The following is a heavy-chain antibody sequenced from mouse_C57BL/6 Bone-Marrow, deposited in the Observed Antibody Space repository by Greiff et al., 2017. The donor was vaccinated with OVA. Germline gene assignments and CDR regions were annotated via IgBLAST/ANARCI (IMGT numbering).Heavy chain of an antibody. V-gene: IGHV1-50*01. CDR3: ARDYGSPAWFAY. J-gene: IGHJ3*01. CDR2: IDPSDSYT. Sequence: VQLQQPGAELVKPGASVKLSCKASGYTFPSYWMQWVKQRPGQGLEWIGEIDPSDSYTNYNQKFKGKATLTVDTSSSTAYLQLSSLTSADAAVYYCARDYGSPAWFAYWGQGTLVTVSA. D-gene: IGHD1-1*01. CDR1: GYTFPSYW.